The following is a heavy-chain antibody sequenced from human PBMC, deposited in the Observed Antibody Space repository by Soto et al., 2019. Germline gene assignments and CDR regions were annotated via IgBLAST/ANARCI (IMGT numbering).Heavy chain of an antibody. J-gene: IGHJ6*02. CDR2: INHSGST. Sequence: QVQLQQWGAGLLKPSETLSLTCAVYGGSFSGYYWSWIRQPPGKGLEWIGEINHSGSTNYNPSLKSRVTISVDTSKNQFSLKLSSVTAADTAVYYCASARGGVVVAATASYYYYGMDVWGQGTTVTVSS. CDR3: ASARGGVVVAATASYYYYGMDV. CDR1: GGSFSGYY. D-gene: IGHD2-15*01. V-gene: IGHV4-34*01.